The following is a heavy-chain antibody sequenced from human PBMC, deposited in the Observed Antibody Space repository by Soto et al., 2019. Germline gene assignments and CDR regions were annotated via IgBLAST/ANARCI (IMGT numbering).Heavy chain of an antibody. Sequence: GGSLRLSCAASGFTFSSYAMSWVRQAPGKGLEWVSAISGSGGSTYYADSVKGRFTISRDNSKNTLYLQMNSLRAEDTAVYYCAKDNTPLRFLEWLLFYYFDYWGQGTLVTVSS. CDR3: AKDNTPLRFLEWLLFYYFDY. CDR2: ISGSGGST. J-gene: IGHJ4*02. CDR1: GFTFSSYA. D-gene: IGHD3-3*01. V-gene: IGHV3-23*01.